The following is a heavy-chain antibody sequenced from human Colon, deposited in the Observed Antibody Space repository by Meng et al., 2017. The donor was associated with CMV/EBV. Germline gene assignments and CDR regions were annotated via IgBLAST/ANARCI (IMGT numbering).Heavy chain of an antibody. CDR2: ISSSSSYI. J-gene: IGHJ4*02. CDR1: GFTFSSYS. V-gene: IGHV3-21*01. Sequence: GGSLRLSCAASGFTFSSYSMNWVRQAPGKGLEWVSSISSSSSYIYYADSVKGRFTISRDNAKNSLYLQMNSLRAEDTAVYYCARSLYYDFWSGQQKPTDYWGQGTLVTVSS. CDR3: ARSLYYDFWSGQQKPTDY. D-gene: IGHD3-3*01.